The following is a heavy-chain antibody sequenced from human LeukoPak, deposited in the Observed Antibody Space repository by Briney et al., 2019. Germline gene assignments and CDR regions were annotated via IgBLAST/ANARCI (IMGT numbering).Heavy chain of an antibody. V-gene: IGHV4-39*07. CDR1: GGSISSSSYY. CDR2: IYYSGST. Sequence: SETLSLTCTVSGGSISSSSYYWGWIRQPPGKGLEWIGSIYYSGSTYYNPSLKSRVTISVDTSKNQFSLKLSSVTAADTAVYYCARGPYSSSWYMGYFDLWGRGTLVTVSS. CDR3: ARGPYSSSWYMGYFDL. D-gene: IGHD6-13*01. J-gene: IGHJ2*01.